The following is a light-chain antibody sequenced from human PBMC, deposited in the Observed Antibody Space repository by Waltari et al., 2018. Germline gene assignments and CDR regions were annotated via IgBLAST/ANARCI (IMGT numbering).Light chain of an antibody. CDR3: QQYASTPPT. CDR2: GTS. CDR1: QSIGSY. J-gene: IGKJ1*01. V-gene: IGKV3-20*01. Sequence: EVVLTQSPGTLSLSPGEGATLSCRASQSIGSYLGWYQQKPGQAPRPLISGTSSRATGIPDRFIGSGSGTDCTLTISSLEPEDFAVYYCQQYASTPPTFGQGTKLE.